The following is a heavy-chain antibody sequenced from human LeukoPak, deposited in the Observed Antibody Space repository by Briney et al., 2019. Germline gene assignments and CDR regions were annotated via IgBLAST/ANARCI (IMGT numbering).Heavy chain of an antibody. CDR2: ISFGIITI. CDR1: GFTSTSYS. Sequence: GRSPRPSRAASGFTSTSYSINSGRQSPGPRLECISYISFGIITIYYAGSVKGRFTISRDNAKNSLYLQMNSLRAENTAVYYCAREKAVAGMRWFDPWGQGTLVTVSS. V-gene: IGHV3-48*01. CDR3: AREKAVAGMRWFDP. D-gene: IGHD6-19*01. J-gene: IGHJ5*02.